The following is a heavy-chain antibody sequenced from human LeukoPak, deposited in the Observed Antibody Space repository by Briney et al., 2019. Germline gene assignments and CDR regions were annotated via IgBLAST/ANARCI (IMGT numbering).Heavy chain of an antibody. CDR3: ARGLITIFGPWFDP. D-gene: IGHD3-3*01. CDR1: GFTFSTYW. V-gene: IGHV3-48*01. CDR2: ISSSSSTI. J-gene: IGHJ5*02. Sequence: GGSLRLSCAASGFTFSTYWMNWVRQAPGKGLEWVSYISSSSSTIYYADSVKGRFTISRDNAKNSLYLQMNSLRAEDTAVYYCARGLITIFGPWFDPWGQGTLVTVSS.